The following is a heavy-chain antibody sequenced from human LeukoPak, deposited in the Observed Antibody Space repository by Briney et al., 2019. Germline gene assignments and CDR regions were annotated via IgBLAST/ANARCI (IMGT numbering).Heavy chain of an antibody. Sequence: PGGSLRLSCAASGFTFRTFGMHWVRQAPGKGLEWVAFIRFAGNLQYYADSVQGRFNLSRDNSKNTLSLQMNSLRPDDTAVYYCLKVQYPPTNWFDPWGQGTLVTVSS. CDR2: IRFAGNLQ. CDR3: LKVQYPPTNWFDP. D-gene: IGHD2-2*02. CDR1: GFTFRTFG. J-gene: IGHJ5*02. V-gene: IGHV3-30*02.